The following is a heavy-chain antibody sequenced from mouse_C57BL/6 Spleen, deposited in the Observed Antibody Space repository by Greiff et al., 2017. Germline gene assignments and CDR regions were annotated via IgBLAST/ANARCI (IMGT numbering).Heavy chain of an antibody. V-gene: IGHV1-55*01. D-gene: IGHD2-4*01. CDR2: IYPGSGST. Sequence: QVQLQQPGAELVKPGASVKMSCKASGYTFTSYWTTWVKQRPGQGLEWIGDIYPGSGSTTYNEKFKSKATLTVDTSSSTAYMQLGSLTSEDSAVYYCARSDYDFSYAMDYWGQGTSVTVSS. CDR3: ARSDYDFSYAMDY. J-gene: IGHJ4*01. CDR1: GYTFTSYW.